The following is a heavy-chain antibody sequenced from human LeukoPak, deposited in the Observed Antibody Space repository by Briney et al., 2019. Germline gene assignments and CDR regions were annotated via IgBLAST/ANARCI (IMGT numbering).Heavy chain of an antibody. Sequence: PGGSLRLSCAASGFAFSTYALSWLRQAPGKGLEWVSSFRGSGGITHYADSVKGRFTISRDNSENTLYLQMNSLRAEDTAVYYCTKDLTVGTVGYFDLWGRGTLVTVSS. CDR3: TKDLTVGTVGYFDL. J-gene: IGHJ2*01. CDR1: GFAFSTYA. D-gene: IGHD4-23*01. V-gene: IGHV3-23*01. CDR2: FRGSGGIT.